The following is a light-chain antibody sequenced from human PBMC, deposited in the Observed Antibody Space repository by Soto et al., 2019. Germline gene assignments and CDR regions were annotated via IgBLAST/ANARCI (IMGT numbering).Light chain of an antibody. CDR1: SSDVGSYNL. V-gene: IGLV2-23*02. J-gene: IGLJ1*01. CDR3: CSYAGTSTFYV. Sequence: QSARTQPASVSGSPGQSITISCTGTSSDVGSYNLVSWYQQHPGKAPKLMIYGVNKPPSGVSNRFSGSKSGNTASLTISGLQAEDEADYYCCSYAGTSTFYVFGTGTKVTVL. CDR2: GVN.